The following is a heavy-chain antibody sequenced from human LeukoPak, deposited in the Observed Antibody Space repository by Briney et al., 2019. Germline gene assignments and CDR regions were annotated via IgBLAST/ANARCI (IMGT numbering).Heavy chain of an antibody. J-gene: IGHJ1*01. V-gene: IGHV3-21*01. D-gene: IGHD6-19*01. CDR3: ASEYREDHSGSQYFQH. CDR1: GFTFSSYS. CDR2: ISSSSSYI. Sequence: GGSLRLSCAASGFTFSSYSMNWVRQAPGKGLEWVSSISSSSSYIYYADSVKGRFTISRDNAKNSLYLQMNSLRAEDTAVYYCASEYREDHSGSQYFQHWGQGTLVTVSS.